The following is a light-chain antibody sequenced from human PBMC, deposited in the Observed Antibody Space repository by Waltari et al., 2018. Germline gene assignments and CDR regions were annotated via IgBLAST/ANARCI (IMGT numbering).Light chain of an antibody. CDR2: DVS. V-gene: IGKV3-11*01. Sequence: DIVLTQSPAILSLSPGERASLSCRASQSVTNYLAWYQQKPGQAPRLLIYDVSNRATGIPARFSGSGSGTDFTLTISSLEPEDFAVYYCQQRRNWPLTFGGGTKVEIK. CDR3: QQRRNWPLT. J-gene: IGKJ4*01. CDR1: QSVTNY.